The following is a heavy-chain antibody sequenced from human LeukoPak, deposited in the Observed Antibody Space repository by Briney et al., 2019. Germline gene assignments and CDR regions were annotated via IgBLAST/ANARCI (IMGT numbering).Heavy chain of an antibody. D-gene: IGHD3-3*02. J-gene: IGHJ1*01. Sequence: PGGSLRLSCAASGFTFSSYAMSWVRQAPGKGLEWVSAISGSGGNTYYADSLQGRFTISRDNSKSTLYLQMNSLRAEDTAVYYCARAEDTWHFFQHWGQGTLVTVSS. CDR2: ISGSGGNT. CDR1: GFTFSSYA. V-gene: IGHV3-23*01. CDR3: ARAEDTWHFFQH.